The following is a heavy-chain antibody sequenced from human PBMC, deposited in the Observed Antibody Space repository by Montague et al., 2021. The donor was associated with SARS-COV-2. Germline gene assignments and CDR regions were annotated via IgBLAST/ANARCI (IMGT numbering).Heavy chain of an antibody. CDR2: IYYSGST. CDR3: ARGLSRYSSGKTPFLHSEMDV. D-gene: IGHD6-19*01. V-gene: IGHV4-59*01. Sequence: SETLSLTCTVSGGSISSYYWSWIRQPPGKGLEWFGYIYYSGSTNYNPSLKSRVTISVDTSKNQFSLKLSSVTAADTAVYYCARGLSRYSSGKTPFLHSEMDVWGPGTTVTVSS. J-gene: IGHJ6*02. CDR1: GGSISSYY.